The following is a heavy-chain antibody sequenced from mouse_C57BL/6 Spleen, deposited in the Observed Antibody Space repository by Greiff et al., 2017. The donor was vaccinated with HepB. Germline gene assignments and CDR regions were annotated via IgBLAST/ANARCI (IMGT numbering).Heavy chain of an antibody. Sequence: EVKLVESGGGLVKPGGSLKLSCAASGFTFSSYAMSWVRQTPEKRLEWVATISDGGSYTYYPDNVKGRFTISRDNAKNNLYLQMSHLKSEDTAMYYCARDRDYYGSSYVGYWYFDVWGTGTTVTVSS. D-gene: IGHD1-1*01. V-gene: IGHV5-4*01. CDR3: ARDRDYYGSSYVGYWYFDV. CDR2: ISDGGSYT. J-gene: IGHJ1*03. CDR1: GFTFSSYA.